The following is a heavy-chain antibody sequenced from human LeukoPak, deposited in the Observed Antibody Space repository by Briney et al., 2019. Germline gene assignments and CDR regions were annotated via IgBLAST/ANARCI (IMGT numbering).Heavy chain of an antibody. V-gene: IGHV3-30*02. CDR2: IRYDGSNK. Sequence: PGGSLRLSCEASGFTFSSYDMHWVRQAPGKGLEWVAFIRYDGSNKYDADSVKGRFTISRDNSKNTLYLQMNSLRVEDTAVYYCAKDLVQRGAFDIWGQGTMVTVSS. J-gene: IGHJ3*02. CDR1: GFTFSSYD. CDR3: AKDLVQRGAFDI. D-gene: IGHD6-6*01.